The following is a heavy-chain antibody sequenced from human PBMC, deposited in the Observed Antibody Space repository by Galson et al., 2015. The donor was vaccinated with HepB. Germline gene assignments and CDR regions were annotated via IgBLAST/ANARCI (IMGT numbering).Heavy chain of an antibody. D-gene: IGHD3-22*01. CDR2: IDWDDDK. J-gene: IGHJ4*02. V-gene: IGHV2-70*01. CDR3: ARISTNYYDSSGAFDY. CDR1: GFSLSTSGMC. Sequence: PTQTLTLTCTFSGFSLSTSGMCVSWIRQPPGKALEWLALIDWDDDKYYSTSLKTRLTIPKDTSKNQVVLTMTNMDPVDTATYYCARISTNYYDSSGAFDYWGQGTLVTVSS.